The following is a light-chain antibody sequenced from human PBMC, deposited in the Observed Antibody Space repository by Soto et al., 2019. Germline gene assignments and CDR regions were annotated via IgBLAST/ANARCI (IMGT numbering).Light chain of an antibody. J-gene: IGKJ5*01. CDR3: QQYYSFPIT. CDR2: DAS. Sequence: DIQVTQSPPTLSASVGDRVTVSCRASQTISTWIAWYQQKPGKAPKLLVYDASTLQSGVASRFSGSGSGTEFTLTISCLQSEDFATYYCQQYYSFPITFGQGTRLEI. V-gene: IGKV1-5*01. CDR1: QTISTW.